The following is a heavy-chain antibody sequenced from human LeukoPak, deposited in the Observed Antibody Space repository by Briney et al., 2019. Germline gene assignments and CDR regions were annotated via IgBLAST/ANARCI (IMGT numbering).Heavy chain of an antibody. D-gene: IGHD3-22*01. CDR3: ARGVPDYYDSSGYYYFFDY. V-gene: IGHV1-8*01. Sequence: ALVKVSCKASGYTFTSYDINWVRQATGQGLEWMGWMNPNSGNTGYAQKFQGRVTMTRNTSISTAYMELSSLRSEDTAVYYCARGVPDYYDSSGYYYFFDYWGQGTLVTVSS. CDR2: MNPNSGNT. J-gene: IGHJ4*02. CDR1: GYTFTSYD.